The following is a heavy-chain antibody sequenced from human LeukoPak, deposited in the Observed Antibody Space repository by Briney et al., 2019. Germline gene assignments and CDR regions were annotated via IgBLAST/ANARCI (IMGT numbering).Heavy chain of an antibody. CDR3: AKTLGYGGSSPIGY. CDR2: ISWNSGSI. Sequence: GGSLRLSCAASGFTFSSYAMHWVRQAPGKGLEWVSGISWNSGSIGYADSVKGRFTVSRDNSKNTLYLQMNSLRAEDTAVYYCAKTLGYGGSSPIGYWGQGTLVTVSS. J-gene: IGHJ4*02. V-gene: IGHV3-23*01. D-gene: IGHD4/OR15-4a*01. CDR1: GFTFSSYA.